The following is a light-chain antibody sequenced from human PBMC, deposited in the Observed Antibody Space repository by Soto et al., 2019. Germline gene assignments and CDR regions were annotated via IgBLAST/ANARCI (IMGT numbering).Light chain of an antibody. CDR1: SGDVGGYNY. Sequence: QSVLTQPRSVSGSPGQSVTISCTGTSGDVGGYNYVSWYQQHPGKAPKLMIYDVSKRPSGVPDRFSGSKSGNTASLTISWLQAEDEADYYCCSYAGSYPYVFGTGTKVTVL. V-gene: IGLV2-11*01. CDR2: DVS. J-gene: IGLJ1*01. CDR3: CSYAGSYPYV.